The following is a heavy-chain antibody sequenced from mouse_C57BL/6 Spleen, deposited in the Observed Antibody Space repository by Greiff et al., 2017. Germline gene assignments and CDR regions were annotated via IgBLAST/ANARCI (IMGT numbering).Heavy chain of an antibody. V-gene: IGHV3-6*01. CDR1: GYSITSGYY. D-gene: IGHD2-3*01. J-gene: IGHJ4*01. CDR2: ISYDGSN. CDR3: ARDGGWFPMDY. Sequence: EVKLVESGPGLVKPSQSLSLTCSVTGYSITSGYYWNWIRQFPGNKLEWMGYISYDGSNNYNPSLKNRISITRDTSKNQFFLKLNSVTTEDTATYYCARDGGWFPMDYWGQGTSVTVSS.